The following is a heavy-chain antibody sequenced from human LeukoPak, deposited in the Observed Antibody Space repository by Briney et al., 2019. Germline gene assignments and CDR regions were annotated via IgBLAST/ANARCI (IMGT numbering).Heavy chain of an antibody. CDR1: GYTLTELS. Sequence: ASVKVSCKVSGYTLTELSMHWVRQAPGKGLAWMGGFDPEDGETIYAQKFQGRVTMTEDTSTDTAYMELSSLRSEDTAVYYCATEVSPYYDFWSGYYMDVWGKGTTVTVSS. CDR3: ATEVSPYYDFWSGYYMDV. CDR2: FDPEDGET. V-gene: IGHV1-24*01. D-gene: IGHD3-3*01. J-gene: IGHJ6*03.